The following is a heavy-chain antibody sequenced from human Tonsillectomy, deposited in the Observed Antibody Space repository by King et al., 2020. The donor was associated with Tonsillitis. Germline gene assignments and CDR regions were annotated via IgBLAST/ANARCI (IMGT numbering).Heavy chain of an antibody. Sequence: QLQESGPGVVKPSETLSLTCTVSGDSIRSHFWSWIRQPAGKGLEWIGRIYTSGSTTYNPSLKSRVTMSVDTSKNHFSLKMTSVTAADTAMYYCARDEVVPAAFSVDVFDVWGQGAMVTVSS. CDR2: IYTSGST. D-gene: IGHD2-2*01. J-gene: IGHJ3*01. CDR1: GDSIRSHF. CDR3: ARDEVVPAAFSVDVFDV. V-gene: IGHV4-4*07.